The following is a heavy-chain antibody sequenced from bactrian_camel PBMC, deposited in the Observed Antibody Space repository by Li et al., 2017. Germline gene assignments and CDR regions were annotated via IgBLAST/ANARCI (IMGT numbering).Heavy chain of an antibody. CDR3: AARPVEHVWATARCSPGSRSRASGY. CDR1: GFALSKFW. Sequence: QLVESGGGLVQLGGSLRLSCAASGFALSKFWMYWVRQAPGKGLEWVSGINQDGGNTYYADCVKGRFTISRDNAKYTLYLQMNNLKREDTAVYYCAARPVEHVWATARCSPGSRSRASGYWAQGTQVTVS. D-gene: IGHD4*01. J-gene: IGHJ6*01. V-gene: IGHV3S1*01. CDR2: INQDGGNT.